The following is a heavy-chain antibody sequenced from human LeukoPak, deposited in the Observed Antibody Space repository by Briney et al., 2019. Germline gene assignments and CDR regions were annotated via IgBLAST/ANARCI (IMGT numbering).Heavy chain of an antibody. Sequence: SETLSLTCTVSGGSISSYYWSWIRQPAGKGLEWIGRIFTSGSTNYNPSLKSRVTVSADKSKKQFSLKLSSVTAADTAVYYCAREGSGSYLGFYYYMDVWGKGTTVTVSS. V-gene: IGHV4-4*07. D-gene: IGHD3-10*01. CDR1: GGSISSYY. CDR3: AREGSGSYLGFYYYMDV. CDR2: IFTSGST. J-gene: IGHJ6*03.